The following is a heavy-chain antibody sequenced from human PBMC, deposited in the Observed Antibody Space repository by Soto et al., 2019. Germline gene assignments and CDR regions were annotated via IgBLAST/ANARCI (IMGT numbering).Heavy chain of an antibody. J-gene: IGHJ4*01. CDR3: ARHLSDSGYDLNY. V-gene: IGHV4-39*01. CDR2: IYYSGST. CDR1: GGSISSSDYY. Sequence: SETLSLTCTVSGGSISSSDYYWGWIRQPPGKGLEWIGSIYYSGSTYYNPSLKSRVSISVDTSKNQFSLNLTSVTAADTAVYYCARHLSDSGYDLNYWGQGTLVTVSX. D-gene: IGHD5-12*01.